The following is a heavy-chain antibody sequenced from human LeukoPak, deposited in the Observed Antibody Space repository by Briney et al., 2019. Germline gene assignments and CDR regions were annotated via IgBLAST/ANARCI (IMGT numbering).Heavy chain of an antibody. V-gene: IGHV4-34*01. CDR2: IDHRGDT. CDR1: GGSFSRYY. Sequence: PSETLSLTCAVYGGSFSRYYWSWIRQSPGKGLEWIAEIDHRGDTNYNPSVKSRVTISVDTSKNQFSLKVRSLSAADTAVYYYARGATISETGYFDFWGKGTLVTVSS. J-gene: IGHJ4*03. CDR3: ARGATISETGYFDF. D-gene: IGHD5-24*01.